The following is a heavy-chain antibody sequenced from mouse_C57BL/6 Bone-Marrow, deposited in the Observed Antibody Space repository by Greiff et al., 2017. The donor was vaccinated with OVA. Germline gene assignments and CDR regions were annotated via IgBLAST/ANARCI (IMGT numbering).Heavy chain of an antibody. CDR1: GYTFTSYW. Sequence: QVQLKQPGAELVKPGASVKLSCKASGYTFTSYWMHWVKQRPGQGLEWIGMIHPNSGSTNYNEKFKSKATLTVDKSSSTAYMQLSSLTSEDSAVYYCARAGLYAMDYWGQGTSVTVSS. CDR3: ARAGLYAMDY. CDR2: IHPNSGST. J-gene: IGHJ4*01. D-gene: IGHD3-1*01. V-gene: IGHV1-64*01.